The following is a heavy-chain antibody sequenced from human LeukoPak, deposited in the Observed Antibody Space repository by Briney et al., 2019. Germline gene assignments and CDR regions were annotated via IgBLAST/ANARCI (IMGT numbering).Heavy chain of an antibody. CDR2: IYPGDSDT. J-gene: IGHJ4*02. CDR3: ARHGVATIPYFDY. V-gene: IGHV5-51*01. Sequence: GESLKISCMGSGYSFTSYWIGWVRQMPGKGLEWMGIIYPGDSDTRYSPSFQGRVTISADKSISTAYLQWSSLKASDTAMYYCARHGVATIPYFDYWGQGTLVTVSS. CDR1: GYSFTSYW. D-gene: IGHD5-12*01.